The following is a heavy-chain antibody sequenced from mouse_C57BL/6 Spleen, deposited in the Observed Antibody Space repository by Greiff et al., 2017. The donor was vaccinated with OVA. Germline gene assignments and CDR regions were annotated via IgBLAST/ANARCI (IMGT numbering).Heavy chain of an antibody. CDR2: INPNNGGT. D-gene: IGHD1-1*01. CDR3: AGYYYGSSGFAY. CDR1: GYTFTDYY. Sequence: EVQLQQSGPELVKPGASVKISCKASGYTFTDYYMNWVKQSHGKSLEWSGDINPNNGGTSYNQKFKGKATFTVDKSSSTAYMELRSLTSEDSAVYYCAGYYYGSSGFAYWGKGTLVTVSA. J-gene: IGHJ3*01. V-gene: IGHV1-26*01.